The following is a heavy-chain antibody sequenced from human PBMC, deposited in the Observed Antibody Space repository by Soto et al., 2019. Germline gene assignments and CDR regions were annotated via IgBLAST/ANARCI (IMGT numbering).Heavy chain of an antibody. CDR1: GYTFTTHW. Sequence: PGESLKISCKGSGYTFTTHWINWVRQMPGKGLEWMGRIDPSDSYTIGNPSFQGHVTISADKSISTAYLQWSSLKASDTAVYYCARGGYGYGYELGEFDYWGQGTLVTVSS. CDR2: IDPSDSYT. J-gene: IGHJ4*02. D-gene: IGHD5-18*01. V-gene: IGHV5-10-1*01. CDR3: ARGGYGYGYELGEFDY.